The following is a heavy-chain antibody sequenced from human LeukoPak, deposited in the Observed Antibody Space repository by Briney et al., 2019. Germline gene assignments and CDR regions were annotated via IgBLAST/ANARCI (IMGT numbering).Heavy chain of an antibody. Sequence: ASVTVSCKASGYTFTRYGFSWVRQAPAQGLEWMGLICAYNGNTNNEQKLQGKVTMTTDTSTSTAYTELRSLRSDDTAVYYCARDLGITMVRGVRPDRFDPWGQGTLVTVSS. V-gene: IGHV1-18*01. CDR3: ARDLGITMVRGVRPDRFDP. J-gene: IGHJ5*02. CDR1: GYTFTRYG. CDR2: ICAYNGNT. D-gene: IGHD3-10*01.